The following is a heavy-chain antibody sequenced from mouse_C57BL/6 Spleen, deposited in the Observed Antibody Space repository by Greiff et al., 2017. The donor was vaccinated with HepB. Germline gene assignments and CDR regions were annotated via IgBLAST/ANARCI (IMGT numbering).Heavy chain of an antibody. V-gene: IGHV1-42*01. CDR2: INPSTGGT. CDR1: GYSFTGYY. J-gene: IGHJ4*01. D-gene: IGHD2-5*01. Sequence: VQLQQSGPELVKPGASVKISCKASGYSFTGYYMNWVKQSPEKSLEWIGEINPSTGGTTYNQKFKAKATLTVDKSSSTAYMQLKRLTSEDSAVYYCARDYYSNYDYAMDYWGQGTSVTVSS. CDR3: ARDYYSNYDYAMDY.